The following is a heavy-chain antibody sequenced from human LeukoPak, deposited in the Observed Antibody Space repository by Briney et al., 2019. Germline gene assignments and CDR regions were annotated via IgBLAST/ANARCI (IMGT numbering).Heavy chain of an antibody. V-gene: IGHV3-21*01. CDR1: GFTFSSYS. D-gene: IGHD3-10*01. CDR2: ISSSSSYI. Sequence: PGGSLRLSCAASGFTFSSYSMNWVRQAPGKGLEWVSSISSSSSYIYYADSVKSRFTISRDNAKNSLYLQMNSLRAEDTAVYYCAREPGTMVRGVISGWFDPWGQGTLVTVSS. CDR3: AREPGTMVRGVISGWFDP. J-gene: IGHJ5*02.